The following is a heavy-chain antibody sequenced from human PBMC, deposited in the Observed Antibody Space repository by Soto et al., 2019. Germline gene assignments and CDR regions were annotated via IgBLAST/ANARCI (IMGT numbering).Heavy chain of an antibody. CDR2: IYHNGKS. V-gene: IGHV4-34*01. J-gene: IGHJ4*02. Sequence: QVQIQQWGGGLLKPSETLSLSCTVYGGSFSNYALSWIRQPPGRGLEWLGEIYHNGKSDYNPSLKSRVTIAVDTSKNQFSLKLSSVIAADTAVYFCARGGYWRFDYWGQGALVTVSS. CDR3: ARGGYWRFDY. CDR1: GGSFSNYA. D-gene: IGHD3-22*01.